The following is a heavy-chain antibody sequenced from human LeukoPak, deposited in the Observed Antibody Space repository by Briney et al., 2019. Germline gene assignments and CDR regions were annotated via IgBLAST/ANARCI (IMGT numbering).Heavy chain of an antibody. D-gene: IGHD3-10*01. CDR2: IKQDGSEK. CDR3: ARGVRITMLRGEAGIFDY. CDR1: GFTFSSYW. Sequence: PGGSLRLSCAASGFTFSSYWMSWVRQAPGKGLEWVANIKQDGSEKYYVDSVKGRFTISRDNAKNSLYLQMNSLRAEDTAVYYCARGVRITMLRGEAGIFDYWGQGTLVTVSS. V-gene: IGHV3-7*01. J-gene: IGHJ4*02.